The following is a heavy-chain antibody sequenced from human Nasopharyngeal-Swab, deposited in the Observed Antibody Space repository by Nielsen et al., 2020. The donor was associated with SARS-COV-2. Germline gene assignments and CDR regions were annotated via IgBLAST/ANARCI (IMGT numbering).Heavy chain of an antibody. Sequence: GGSLRLSCAASGFTFSDYYMSWIRQAPGKGLEWVSYISSSGSTIYYADSVKGRFTISRDNAKNSLSLQMNSLGAEDTAVYYCARDLKVVPAAMHPYYYYYGMDVWGQGTTVTVSS. CDR3: ARDLKVVPAAMHPYYYYYGMDV. V-gene: IGHV3-11*01. D-gene: IGHD2-2*01. J-gene: IGHJ6*02. CDR2: ISSSGSTI. CDR1: GFTFSDYY.